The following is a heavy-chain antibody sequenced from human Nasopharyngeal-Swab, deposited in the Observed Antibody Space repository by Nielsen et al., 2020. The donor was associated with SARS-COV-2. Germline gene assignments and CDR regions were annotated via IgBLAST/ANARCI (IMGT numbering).Heavy chain of an antibody. V-gene: IGHV4-4*07. CDR2: IYSSDST. Sequence: SETLSLTCTVSGGSISNYYWTWIRQPAGKGLEWIGLIYSSDSTNYNPSLKSRVAISVDTSKNQFSLNMGSVTAADTAVYYCASGSLGPRWAYFYYYMDVWGKGTTVTVSS. J-gene: IGHJ6*03. CDR3: ASGSLGPRWAYFYYYMDV. CDR1: GGSISNYY. D-gene: IGHD4-23*01.